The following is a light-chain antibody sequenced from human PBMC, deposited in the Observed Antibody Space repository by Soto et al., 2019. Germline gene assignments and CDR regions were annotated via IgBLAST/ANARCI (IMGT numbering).Light chain of an antibody. V-gene: IGKV1-33*01. CDR2: DAS. Sequence: DLQMTQSPSSLSASVGDRVTITCQASQGISNYLNWYQQKPGKAPKLLIYDASNLETGVPSRFSGSGSGTDFTFTISSLQPEDIATYYCQQYDNLPSTFGQGTRLEIK. CDR1: QGISNY. CDR3: QQYDNLPST. J-gene: IGKJ5*01.